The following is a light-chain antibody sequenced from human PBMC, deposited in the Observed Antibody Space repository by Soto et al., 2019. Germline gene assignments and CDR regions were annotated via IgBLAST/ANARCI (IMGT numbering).Light chain of an antibody. CDR3: SSYTLRNTLVL. Sequence: QSVLTQPASVSGSPGQSITICCTGTSSDVGGYNFVSWYQQHPGKAPRLIIYEVSSRPSGLSYRFSGSKSGNTASLTISGLQAEDEADYYCSSYTLRNTLVLFGGGTKLTVL. J-gene: IGLJ3*02. V-gene: IGLV2-14*01. CDR2: EVS. CDR1: SSDVGGYNF.